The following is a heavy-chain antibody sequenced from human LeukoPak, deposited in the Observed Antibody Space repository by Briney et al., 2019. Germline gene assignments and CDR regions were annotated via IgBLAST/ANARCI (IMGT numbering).Heavy chain of an antibody. CDR1: GGSISSYY. Sequence: SSETLSLTCTVSGGSISSYYWSWIRQPPGKGLEWIGYIYYSGNTNYNPSLKSRVTISVDTSKNQVSLKLSSVTAADTAVYYCARVHGSGYKIYNWFDPWGQGTLVTVSS. CDR3: ARVHGSGYKIYNWFDP. J-gene: IGHJ5*02. CDR2: IYYSGNT. V-gene: IGHV4-59*12. D-gene: IGHD5-12*01.